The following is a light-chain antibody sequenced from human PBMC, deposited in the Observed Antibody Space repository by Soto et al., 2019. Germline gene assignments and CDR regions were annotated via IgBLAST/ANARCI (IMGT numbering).Light chain of an antibody. CDR3: QKYNSAPWT. Sequence: DIQVTQSPPTLSASVGDRVTITCRASQTISTWMAWYQQKPGKAPKLLVYDASTLQSGVPSRFSGSGSGTDFTLTISSLQPEDVATYYCQKYNSAPWTFGQGTKVDIK. CDR2: DAS. CDR1: QTISTW. J-gene: IGKJ1*01. V-gene: IGKV1-27*01.